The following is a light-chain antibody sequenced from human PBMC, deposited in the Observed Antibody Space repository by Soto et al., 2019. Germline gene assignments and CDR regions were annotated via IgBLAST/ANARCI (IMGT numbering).Light chain of an antibody. CDR2: GNS. CDR3: QSYDSSLSGSDVV. CDR1: SSNNGAGYD. V-gene: IGLV1-40*01. J-gene: IGLJ2*01. Sequence: QSVLTQPPSVSGVPGQRVAISCTGSSSNNGAGYDVHWYQQLPGTAPKLLIYGNSNRPSGVPDRFSGSKSGTSASLAITGLQAEDEADYYCQSYDSSLSGSDVVFGGGTKLTVL.